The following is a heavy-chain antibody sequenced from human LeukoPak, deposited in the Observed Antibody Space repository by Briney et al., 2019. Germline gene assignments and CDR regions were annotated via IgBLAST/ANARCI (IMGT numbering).Heavy chain of an antibody. D-gene: IGHD3-3*01. V-gene: IGHV3-30*03. Sequence: GRSLRLSCTASRFSFRSYDMHWVRQAPGKGLEWVAVISYDGSNTYYTDSVKGRFTISRDNSKNTLYLQMNSLRAEDTAVYYCAREAVITIFGQPPATPGYWGQGTLVTVSS. J-gene: IGHJ4*02. CDR1: RFSFRSYD. CDR2: ISYDGSNT. CDR3: AREAVITIFGQPPATPGY.